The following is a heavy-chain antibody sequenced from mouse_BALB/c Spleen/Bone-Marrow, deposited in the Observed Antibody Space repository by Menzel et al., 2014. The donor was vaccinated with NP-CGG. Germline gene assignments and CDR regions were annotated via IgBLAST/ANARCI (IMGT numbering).Heavy chain of an antibody. D-gene: IGHD1-1*01. Sequence: VQLQQSGAELMKPVASVKISCKATGYTFSSYWIEWVKQRPGHGIEWIGEILPGSGSTNYNEKFKGKATFTADTSSNTAYMQLSSLTSEDSAVYYCAREDIATVVEMDYWGQGTSVTVSS. CDR1: GYTFSSYW. J-gene: IGHJ4*01. CDR2: ILPGSGST. CDR3: AREDIATVVEMDY. V-gene: IGHV1-9*01.